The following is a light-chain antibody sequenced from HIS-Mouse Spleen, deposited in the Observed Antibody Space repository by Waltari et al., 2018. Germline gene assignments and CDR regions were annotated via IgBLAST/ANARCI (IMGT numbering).Light chain of an antibody. J-gene: IGLJ3*02. CDR1: SSDVGSYNL. CDR2: EGS. Sequence: QSALTQPASVSGSPGQSITISCPGTSSDVGSYNLVSWYQQQPGKAPKLRIYEGSKRPSGVSNRFSGSKSGNTASLTISGLQAEDEADYYCCSYAGSSTWVFGGGTKLTVL. CDR3: CSYAGSSTWV. V-gene: IGLV2-23*01.